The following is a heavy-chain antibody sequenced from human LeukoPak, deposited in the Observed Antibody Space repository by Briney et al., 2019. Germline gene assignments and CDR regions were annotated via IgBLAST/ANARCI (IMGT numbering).Heavy chain of an antibody. J-gene: IGHJ5*02. Sequence: ASVKVSCKASGYTFTGYYMHWVRQAPGQGLEWMGWINPNSGGTKYAQKFQGRVTMTRDTSINTAYMELSSLRSDDTAFYCCARDYTGDYNWFDPWGQGTLVTVSS. D-gene: IGHD7-27*01. CDR3: ARDYTGDYNWFDP. V-gene: IGHV1-2*02. CDR1: GYTFTGYY. CDR2: INPNSGGT.